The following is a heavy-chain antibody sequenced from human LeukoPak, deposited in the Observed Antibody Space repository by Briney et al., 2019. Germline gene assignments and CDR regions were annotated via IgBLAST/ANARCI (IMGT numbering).Heavy chain of an antibody. D-gene: IGHD6-6*01. CDR3: ARVASYAFDI. J-gene: IGHJ3*02. Sequence: GGSLRLSCAASGFTFDDYAMHWVRQAPGKGLEWVSGISWNSGSIGYVDSVKGRFTVSRDNDKNSLYLQVNSLRAEDRAVYYRARVASYAFDIWGQGTMVTVSS. CDR2: ISWNSGSI. CDR1: GFTFDDYA. V-gene: IGHV3-9*01.